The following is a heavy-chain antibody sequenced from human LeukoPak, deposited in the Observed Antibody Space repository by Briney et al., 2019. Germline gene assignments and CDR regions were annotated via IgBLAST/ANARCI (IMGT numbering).Heavy chain of an antibody. Sequence: PSETLSLTCTVSGGSISSSSYYWGWIRQPPGKGLEWIGSIYYSGSTNYNPSLKSRVTISVDTSKNQFSLKLSSVTAADTAVYYCARSQNWFDPWGQGTLVTVSS. CDR1: GGSISSSSYY. CDR2: IYYSGST. J-gene: IGHJ5*02. V-gene: IGHV4-39*07. CDR3: ARSQNWFDP.